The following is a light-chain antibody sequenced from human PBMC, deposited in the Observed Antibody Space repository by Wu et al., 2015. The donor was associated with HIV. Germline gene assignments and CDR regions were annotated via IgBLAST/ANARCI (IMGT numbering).Light chain of an antibody. CDR3: QQYGSSPRT. Sequence: EIVLTQSPGTLSLSPGERATLSCRASQSVSSSYLAWYQQKPGQAPRLLIYGASSRATGIPDRFSGSGSGTDFTLTISRLEPEDFAVYYCQQYGSSPRTFGQGIEGGNQT. CDR2: GAS. J-gene: IGKJ1*01. CDR1: QSVSSSY. V-gene: IGKV3-20*01.